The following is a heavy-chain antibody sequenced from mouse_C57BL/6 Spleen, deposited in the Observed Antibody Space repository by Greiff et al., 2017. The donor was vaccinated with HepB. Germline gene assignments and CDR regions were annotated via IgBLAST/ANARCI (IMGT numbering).Heavy chain of an antibody. CDR3: ARGWVDSLAYFDV. V-gene: IGHV1-52*01. Sequence: QVQLQQSGAELVRPGSSVKLSCKASGYTFTSYWMHWVKQRPIQGLEWIGNIDPSDSETHYNQKFKDKATLTVDKSSSTAYMQLSSLTSEDSAVYYCARGWVDSLAYFDVWGTGTTVTVSS. D-gene: IGHD1-1*01. J-gene: IGHJ1*03. CDR2: IDPSDSET. CDR1: GYTFTSYW.